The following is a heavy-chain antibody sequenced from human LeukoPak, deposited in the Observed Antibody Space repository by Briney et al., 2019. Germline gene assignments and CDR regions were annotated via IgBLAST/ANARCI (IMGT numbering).Heavy chain of an antibody. J-gene: IGHJ4*02. CDR2: INHSGST. V-gene: IGHV4-34*01. CDR1: GGSFSGYY. CDR3: ARGADFGGGIRRNLFDY. Sequence: PSETLSLTCAVYGGSFSGYYWSWIRQPPGKGLEWIGEINHSGSTNYNPPLKSRVTISVDTSKNQFSLKLSSVTAADTAVYYCARGADFGGGIRRNLFDYWGQGTLVTVSS. D-gene: IGHD1-20*01.